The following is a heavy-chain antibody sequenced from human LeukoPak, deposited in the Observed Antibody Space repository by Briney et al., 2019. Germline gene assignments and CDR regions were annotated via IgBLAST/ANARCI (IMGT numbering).Heavy chain of an antibody. CDR2: IRSKAYGGTT. V-gene: IGHV3-49*03. CDR3: TGDVRRYFDWWGGGDY. D-gene: IGHD3-9*01. CDR1: GFTFGDYA. Sequence: PGGSLRLSCTASGFTFGDYAMSWFRQAPGKGLEWVGFIRSKAYGGTTEYAASVKGRFTISRDDSKSIAYLQMNSLKTEDTAVYYCTGDVRRYFDWWGGGDYWGQGTLVTVSS. J-gene: IGHJ4*02.